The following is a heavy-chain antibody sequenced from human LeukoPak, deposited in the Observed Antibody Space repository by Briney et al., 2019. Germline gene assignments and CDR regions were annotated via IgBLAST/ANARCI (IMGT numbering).Heavy chain of an antibody. CDR3: ARHRQWELHFVDY. V-gene: IGHV5-51*01. CDR2: IYPGDSDT. D-gene: IGHD1-26*01. J-gene: IGHJ4*02. CDR1: GYSFTSYW. Sequence: GESLKISCKGSGYSFTSYWIGWVRQMPGKGLEWMGIIYPGDSDTRYSPSFRGQVTISADKSISTAYLQWSSLKASDTAMYYCARHRQWELHFVDYWGQGTLVTVSS.